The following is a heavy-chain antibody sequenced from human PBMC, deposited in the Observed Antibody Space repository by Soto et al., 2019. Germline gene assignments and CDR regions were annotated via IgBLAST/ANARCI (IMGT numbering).Heavy chain of an antibody. Sequence: SETVSLTCAVYGGSFSGYYWSWIRQPPGKGLEWIGEINHSGSTNYNPSLKSRVTISVDTSKNQFSLKLSSVTAADTAVYYCARGPRYGSGSYFRQDDYWGQGTLVTVSS. CDR2: INHSGST. J-gene: IGHJ4*02. V-gene: IGHV4-34*01. D-gene: IGHD3-10*01. CDR3: ARGPRYGSGSYFRQDDY. CDR1: GGSFSGYY.